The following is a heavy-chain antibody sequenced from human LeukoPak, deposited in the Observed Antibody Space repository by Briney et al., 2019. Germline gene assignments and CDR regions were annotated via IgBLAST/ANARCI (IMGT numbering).Heavy chain of an antibody. J-gene: IGHJ6*03. CDR3: ARGRRVPAAIYYYYYYMDV. CDR1: GGSISSYY. V-gene: IGHV4-59*01. CDR2: IYYSGST. D-gene: IGHD2-2*01. Sequence: SETLSLTCTVSGGSISSYYWSWIRQPPGKGLEWIGYIYYSGSTNYNPSLRSRVTISVDTSKNQFSLRLSSVTAADTAVYYCARGRRVPAAIYYYYYYMDVWGKGTTVTISS.